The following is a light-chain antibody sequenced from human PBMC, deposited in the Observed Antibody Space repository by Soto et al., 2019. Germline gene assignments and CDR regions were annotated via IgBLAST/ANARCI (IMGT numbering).Light chain of an antibody. CDR1: SSDVGSYNL. CDR3: FSFACCSAVV. CDR2: EGS. V-gene: IGLV2-23*01. Sequence: QSALTQPASVSGSPGQSITISCTGTSSDVGSYNLVSWYQQHPGKAPKLMIYEGSKRPSGVSNRFSGSKSGITASLTISGDLAGDESDYYSFSFACCSAVVFGGGPKVTV. J-gene: IGLJ2*01.